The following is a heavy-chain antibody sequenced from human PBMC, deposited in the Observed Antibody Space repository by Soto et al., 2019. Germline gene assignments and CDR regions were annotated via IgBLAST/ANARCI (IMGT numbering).Heavy chain of an antibody. Sequence: ASVKVSCKASGYTFTSYGISWVRQAPGQGLEWMGWISAYNGNTNYAQKLQGRVTMTTDTSTSTAYMELSSLRSEDTAVYYCARIAAAGLTYFDFWGHGTPVTVSS. CDR1: GYTFTSYG. CDR2: ISAYNGNT. D-gene: IGHD6-13*01. V-gene: IGHV1-18*01. J-gene: IGHJ4*01. CDR3: ARIAAAGLTYFDF.